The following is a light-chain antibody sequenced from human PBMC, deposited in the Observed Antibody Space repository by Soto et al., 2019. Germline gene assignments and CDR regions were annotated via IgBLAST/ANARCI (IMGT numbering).Light chain of an antibody. CDR2: DAS. CDR1: PNIGNR. V-gene: IGKV1-39*01. CDR3: QQSYSTPT. Sequence: DIQMTQSPSTLSASVGDRITITCRASPNIGNRLAWYQQKPGKXPXXLIYDASSLESGVPSRFSGSGSGTDFTLTISSLQPEDSATYYCQQSYSTPTFGQGTRLEIK. J-gene: IGKJ5*01.